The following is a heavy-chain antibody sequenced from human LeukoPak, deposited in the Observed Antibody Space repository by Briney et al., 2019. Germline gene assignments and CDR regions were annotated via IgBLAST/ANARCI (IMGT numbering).Heavy chain of an antibody. D-gene: IGHD1-26*01. J-gene: IGHJ4*02. CDR3: AKSLREGGD. Sequence: PGGSLRLSCAASGFTFSSNAMTWVRQAPGKGLEWVAVISYDGSNKYYADSVKGRFTISRDNSKNTLYLQMNSLRAEDTAVYYCAKSLREGGDWGQGTLVTVSS. CDR1: GFTFSSNA. CDR2: ISYDGSNK. V-gene: IGHV3-30-3*02.